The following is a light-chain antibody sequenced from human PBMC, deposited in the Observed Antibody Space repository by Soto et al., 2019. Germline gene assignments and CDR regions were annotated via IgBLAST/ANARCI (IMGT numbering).Light chain of an antibody. J-gene: IGLJ3*02. CDR2: GVT. CDR1: GSDIGAYNF. V-gene: IGLV2-8*01. CDR3: YSYAGRNIWV. Sequence: QSALAQPPSASGSPGQSVTISCTGSGSDIGAYNFVSWYQQHPGKAPQLMIFGVTERPSGVPDRFSGSKSGNTASLTVSGLQADDEAVYYCYSYAGRNIWVFGGGTKLTAL.